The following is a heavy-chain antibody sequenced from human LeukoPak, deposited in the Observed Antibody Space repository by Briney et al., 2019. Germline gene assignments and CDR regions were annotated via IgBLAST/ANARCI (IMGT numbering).Heavy chain of an antibody. Sequence: SETLSLTCTVSDDFIRSNNYYWGWVRQPPGKGLEWIGSIYYNGRTYHNPSLKSRVTISVDTSRNQFSLKLSSVTAADTAVYYCARSSGSYYLEYGLDVWGQGTTVTVSS. J-gene: IGHJ6*02. CDR1: DDFIRSNNYY. V-gene: IGHV4-39*01. CDR3: ARSSGSYYLEYGLDV. D-gene: IGHD3-10*01. CDR2: IYYNGRT.